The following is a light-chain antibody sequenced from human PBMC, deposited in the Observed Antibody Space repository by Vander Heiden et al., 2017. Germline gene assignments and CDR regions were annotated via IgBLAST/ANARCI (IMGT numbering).Light chain of an antibody. CDR1: QSVNRNY. V-gene: IGKV3-20*01. CDR3: QQYISSPWT. J-gene: IGKJ1*01. Sequence: EIVLTQSPGTLSLSPGERATLSCRASQSVNRNYLAWFQQKPGQAPRLLIYTASSRATGIPDRFSGRGSGTDFTLTISRLEPDDVAVYYCQQYISSPWTFGQGTKVEIK. CDR2: TAS.